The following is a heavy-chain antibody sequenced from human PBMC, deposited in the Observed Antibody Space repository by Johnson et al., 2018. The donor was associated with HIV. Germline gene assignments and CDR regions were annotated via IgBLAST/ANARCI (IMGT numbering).Heavy chain of an antibody. CDR3: AKDHDYYDSSGSILGAFDI. J-gene: IGHJ3*02. CDR1: GFTFDDYA. V-gene: IGHV3-9*01. Sequence: QLVESGGGLVQPGRSLRLSCAASGFTFDDYAMHWVRQAPGKGLEWVSGISWNSGSIGYADSVKGRLTISRDNAKNSLYLQMNSLRAEDTALYYCAKDHDYYDSSGSILGAFDIWGQGTMVTVSS. D-gene: IGHD3-22*01. CDR2: ISWNSGSI.